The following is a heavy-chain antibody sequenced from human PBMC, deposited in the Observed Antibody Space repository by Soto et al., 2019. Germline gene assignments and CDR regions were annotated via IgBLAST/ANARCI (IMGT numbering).Heavy chain of an antibody. Sequence: QVQLVQSGAEVKKPGSSVKVSCKASGGTFSSYTISWVRQAPGQGLEWMGRIIPILGIANYAQKFQGRVTITADKSTSTAYMEMSSLRAEDTAVYYCAGGSGSYYDDEYFQHWGQGTLVTVSS. V-gene: IGHV1-69*02. CDR1: GGTFSSYT. CDR3: AGGSGSYYDDEYFQH. D-gene: IGHD1-26*01. CDR2: IIPILGIA. J-gene: IGHJ1*01.